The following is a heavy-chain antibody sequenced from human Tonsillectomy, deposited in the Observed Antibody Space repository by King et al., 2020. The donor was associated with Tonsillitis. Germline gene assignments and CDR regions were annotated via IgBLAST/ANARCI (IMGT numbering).Heavy chain of an antibody. V-gene: IGHV3-15*01. CDR3: TTGIAALKDGAFDI. CDR2: IKSKTDGGTT. J-gene: IGHJ3*02. CDR1: GFTFSNAW. D-gene: IGHD6-6*01. Sequence: VQLVESGGGLVKPGGSLRLSCAASGFTFSNAWMSWVRQAPGKGLEWVGRIKSKTDGGTTDYAAPVKGRFTISRDDSKNTVYLQMNSLKTEDTAVYYCTTGIAALKDGAFDIWGQGTMVTVSS.